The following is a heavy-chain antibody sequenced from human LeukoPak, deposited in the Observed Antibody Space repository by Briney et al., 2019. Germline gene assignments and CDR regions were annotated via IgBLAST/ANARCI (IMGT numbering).Heavy chain of an antibody. D-gene: IGHD2-15*01. J-gene: IGHJ4*02. CDR2: INSNSGGT. CDR3: ARGGDCSDTSCYSVDS. Sequence: ASVKVSCKASGYTFTGYYIHWVRQAPGQGLEWMGWINSNSGGTKYVQKFQGRVTMTRDTSSSTAYMELSRLRSDDTAVYYCARGGDCSDTSCYSVDSWGQGTLVTVSS. CDR1: GYTFTGYY. V-gene: IGHV1-2*02.